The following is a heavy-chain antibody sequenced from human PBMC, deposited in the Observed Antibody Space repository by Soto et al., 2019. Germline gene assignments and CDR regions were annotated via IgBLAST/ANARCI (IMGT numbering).Heavy chain of an antibody. CDR3: IKESSPGGLDY. V-gene: IGHV3-9*01. Sequence: EVQLVESGGGLVQPGTSLRLSCVASGSTFDDYAMHWIRQAPGKGTEWASGIYGNSKRIDYAESVKGRFTTSRDNAKSSRYLQMNDLRTEDTALYYCIKESSPGGLDYWGQGTLVTVSS. D-gene: IGHD3-16*01. CDR1: GSTFDDYA. J-gene: IGHJ4*02. CDR2: IYGNSKRI.